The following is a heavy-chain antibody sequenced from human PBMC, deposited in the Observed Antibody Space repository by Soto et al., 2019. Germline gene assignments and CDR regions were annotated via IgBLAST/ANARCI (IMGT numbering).Heavy chain of an antibody. V-gene: IGHV3-11*01. CDR2: ISSGSSAI. CDR3: AKDLGSSWTLDY. D-gene: IGHD6-13*01. CDR1: GFTFNDNY. J-gene: IGHJ4*02. Sequence: QVQLVESGGGLVKPGGSLRLSCAASGFTFNDNYMSWIRQAPGKGLEYISYISSGSSAIYYADSVKGRFTISRDNAKNSLFLHMNSLRAEDTAVYYCAKDLGSSWTLDYWGQGTLVTVTS.